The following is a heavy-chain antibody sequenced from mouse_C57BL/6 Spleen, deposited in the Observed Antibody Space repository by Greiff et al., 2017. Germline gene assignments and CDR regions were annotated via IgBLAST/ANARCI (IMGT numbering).Heavy chain of an antibody. CDR2: IRSKSNNYAT. Sequence: EVQLQESGGGLVQPKGSLKLSCAASGFSFNTYAMNWVRQAPGKGLEWVARIRSKSNNYATYYADSVKDRFTISRDDSESMLYLQMNNLKTEDTAMYYCVRPSYYYGSSYGRVYYAMDYWGQGTSVTVSS. D-gene: IGHD1-1*01. V-gene: IGHV10-1*01. CDR3: VRPSYYYGSSYGRVYYAMDY. J-gene: IGHJ4*01. CDR1: GFSFNTYA.